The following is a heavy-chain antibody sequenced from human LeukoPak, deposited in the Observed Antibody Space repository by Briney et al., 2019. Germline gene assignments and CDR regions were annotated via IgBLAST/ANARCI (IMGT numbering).Heavy chain of an antibody. D-gene: IGHD1-1*01. J-gene: IGHJ4*02. Sequence: PSETLSLTCTVSGGTISNNNYYWAWIRQPPGKGLECIGSIYYSGSPYYNPSLKSRVTISVDTSKNQFSLRLSSVTAADTAVYYCATWRTAKTGFDYWGQGTLVTVSS. CDR2: IYYSGSP. CDR1: GGTISNNNYY. CDR3: ATWRTAKTGFDY. V-gene: IGHV4-39*01.